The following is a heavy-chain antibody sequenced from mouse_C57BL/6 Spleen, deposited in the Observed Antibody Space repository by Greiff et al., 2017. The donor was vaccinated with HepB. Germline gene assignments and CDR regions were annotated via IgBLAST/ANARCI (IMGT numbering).Heavy chain of an antibody. CDR1: GYTFTSYW. Sequence: VQLQESGAELAKPGASVKLSCKASGYTFTSYWMHWVKQRPGQGLEWIGYINPSSGYTKYNQKFKDKATLTADKSSSTAYMQLSSLTYEDAAVYYCARSPITTVSHYYAMDYWGQGTSVTVSS. CDR3: ARSPITTVSHYYAMDY. D-gene: IGHD1-1*01. V-gene: IGHV1-7*01. J-gene: IGHJ4*01. CDR2: INPSSGYT.